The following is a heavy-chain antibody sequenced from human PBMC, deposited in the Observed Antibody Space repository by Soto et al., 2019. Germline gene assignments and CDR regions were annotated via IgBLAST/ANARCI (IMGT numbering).Heavy chain of an antibody. J-gene: IGHJ5*02. CDR3: ARQKSGLEFYNYFDP. Sequence: QVQLQESGPGLVKPSETLSLTCSVSGDSVSRGTYYWSWIRQSPERGLEWIAYSSYSGSTSYNPSFKSRGTISVDTSKNQCSLRLRSLTAEDTAVYYCARQKSGLEFYNYFDPWGPGTLVTVSS. CDR1: GDSVSRGTYY. CDR2: SSYSGST. D-gene: IGHD3-3*01. V-gene: IGHV4-61*01.